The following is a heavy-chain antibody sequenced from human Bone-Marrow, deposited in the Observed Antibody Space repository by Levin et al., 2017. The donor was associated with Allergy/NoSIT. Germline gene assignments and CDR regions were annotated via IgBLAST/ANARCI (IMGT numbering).Heavy chain of an antibody. J-gene: IGHJ5*02. CDR2: VDPEDGET. V-gene: IGHV1-69-2*01. CDR1: AGTFTDYS. D-gene: IGHD3-3*01. Sequence: RASVKVSCKISAGTFTDYSIHWVQQAPGQGLEWMGLVDPEDGETVYAENFQGRVTFIANISTDTAYMEMTSLRSEDTAVYYCAIEGYDFWSRRWFGPWGQGTLVAVSS. CDR3: AIEGYDFWSRRWFGP.